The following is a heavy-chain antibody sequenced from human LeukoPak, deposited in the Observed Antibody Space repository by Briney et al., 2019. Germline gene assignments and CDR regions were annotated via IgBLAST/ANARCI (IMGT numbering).Heavy chain of an antibody. CDR2: ISGTGGST. CDR3: AKVRTGHYFDY. J-gene: IGHJ4*02. D-gene: IGHD1-1*01. Sequence: GSLRLSRAASGSTFSNYAMSWVRQAPGKGLEWVSSISGTGGSTYYADSVKGRFTISRDNSNNTLFLQMNSLRAEDTAVYYCAKVRTGHYFDYWGQGTLVTVSS. CDR1: GSTFSNYA. V-gene: IGHV3-23*01.